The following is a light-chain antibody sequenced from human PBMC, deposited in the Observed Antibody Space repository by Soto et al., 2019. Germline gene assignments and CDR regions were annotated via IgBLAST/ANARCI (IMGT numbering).Light chain of an antibody. J-gene: IGKJ1*01. Sequence: DIQMTQSPSTLSASVGDRVTITCRASQSISRSLAWYQQKPGKAPKLLIYKASSLESGVPPSFSGGGSGTEFALTISSLQPDDFATYFCHQYSDSPWTFGQGTKVEIK. CDR2: KAS. CDR3: HQYSDSPWT. CDR1: QSISRS. V-gene: IGKV1-5*03.